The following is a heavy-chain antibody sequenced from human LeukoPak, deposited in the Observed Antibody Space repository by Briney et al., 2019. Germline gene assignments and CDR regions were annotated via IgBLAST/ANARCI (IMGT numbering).Heavy chain of an antibody. CDR2: ISSSSSTI. CDR1: GFTFSSYS. CDR3: ARDRGYTYGWYEDY. Sequence: PGGSLRLSCAASGFTFSSYSMNWVRQAPGKGLEWVSYISSSSSTIYYADSVKGRFTISRDNAKNSLYLQMNSLRAEDTAVYYCARDRGYTYGWYEDYWGQGTLVTVSS. J-gene: IGHJ4*02. D-gene: IGHD5-18*01. V-gene: IGHV3-48*01.